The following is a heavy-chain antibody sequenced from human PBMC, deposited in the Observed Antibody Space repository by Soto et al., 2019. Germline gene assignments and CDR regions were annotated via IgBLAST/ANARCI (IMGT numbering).Heavy chain of an antibody. CDR3: AREVVDCSSTSCATSIDY. CDR2: INHSGST. Sequence: SETLSLTCAVYGGSFSGYYWSWIRQPPGKGLEWIGEINHSGSTNYNPSLKSRVTISVDTSKNQFSLKLSSVTAADTAVYYCAREVVDCSSTSCATSIDYWGQGPLVTVSS. CDR1: GGSFSGYY. D-gene: IGHD2-2*01. V-gene: IGHV4-34*01. J-gene: IGHJ4*02.